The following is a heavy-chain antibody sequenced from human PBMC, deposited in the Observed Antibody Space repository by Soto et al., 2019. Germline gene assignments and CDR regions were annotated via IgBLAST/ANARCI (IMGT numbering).Heavy chain of an antibody. CDR2: ISAYNGNT. V-gene: IGHV1-18*01. CDR3: ARVWYDGNSGAFDI. D-gene: IGHD3-10*01. Sequence: ASVKVSCKASGYTFTNYGISWVRQAPGQGLEWMGWISAYNGNTNYAQKLQGRVTMTTDTSTSTAYMELRSLRSDDTAVYYCARVWYDGNSGAFDIWGQGTKVTVSS. J-gene: IGHJ3*02. CDR1: GYTFTNYG.